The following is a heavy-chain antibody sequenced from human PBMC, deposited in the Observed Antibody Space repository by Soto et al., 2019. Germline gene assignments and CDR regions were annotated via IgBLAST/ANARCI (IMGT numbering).Heavy chain of an antibody. CDR3: GRGGGPFINSVTNPFDY. CDR2: IYADGTT. J-gene: IGHJ4*02. CDR1: GFSVSNNY. D-gene: IGHD4-17*01. V-gene: IGHV3-53*04. Sequence: EVPLVESGGGLVQPGGSLRLSCVVSGFSVSNNYMSWVRQAPGMRLDWVSVIYADGTTYYVDSVKGRFTISRHNSRNTLYLQMDSLRTEDTAVYYCGRGGGPFINSVTNPFDYWGQGTLVTVSS.